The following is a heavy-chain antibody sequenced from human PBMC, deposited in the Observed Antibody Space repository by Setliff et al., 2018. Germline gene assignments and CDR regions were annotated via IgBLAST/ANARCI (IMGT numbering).Heavy chain of an antibody. V-gene: IGHV4-39*07. J-gene: IGHJ6*03. CDR1: GVSTSNVNYY. CDR3: AREAGYYDSSGPVGVPYYYYMDV. Sequence: TLSLTCLVSGVSTSNVNYYWAWIRQPPGKGLEWIASIYYNGNTYYNPSLNSRVTISVDTSKNQFSLKLSSVTAADTAVYYCAREAGYYDSSGPVGVPYYYYMDVWGKGTTVTVSS. D-gene: IGHD3-22*01. CDR2: IYYNGNT.